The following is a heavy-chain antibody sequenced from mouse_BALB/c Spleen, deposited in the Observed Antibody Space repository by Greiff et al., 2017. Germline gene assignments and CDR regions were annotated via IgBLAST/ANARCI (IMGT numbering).Heavy chain of an antibody. J-gene: IGHJ3*01. CDR2: IDPETGGT. D-gene: IGHD2-1*01. CDR1: GYTFTDYE. CDR3: TKRNGNYWFAY. V-gene: IGHV1-15*01. Sequence: QVQLQQSGAELVRPGASVTLSCKASGYTFTDYEMHWVKQTPVHGLEWIGAIDPETGGTAYNQKFKGKATLTADKSSSTAYMELRSLTSEDSAVYYCTKRNGNYWFAYWGQGTLVTVSA.